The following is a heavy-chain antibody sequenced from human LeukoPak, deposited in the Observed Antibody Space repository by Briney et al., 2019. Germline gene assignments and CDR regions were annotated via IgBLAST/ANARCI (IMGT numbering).Heavy chain of an antibody. V-gene: IGHV4-61*01. Sequence: PSETLSLTCTVSGGSISSGSYYWSWIRQPPGKGLEWIGYIYYSGSTNYNPSLKSRVTISVDTSKNQFSLKLSSVTAADTAVYYCARDRGSGWYGGVDYWGQGTLVTVSS. D-gene: IGHD6-19*01. CDR1: GGSISSGSYY. CDR2: IYYSGST. J-gene: IGHJ4*02. CDR3: ARDRGSGWYGGVDY.